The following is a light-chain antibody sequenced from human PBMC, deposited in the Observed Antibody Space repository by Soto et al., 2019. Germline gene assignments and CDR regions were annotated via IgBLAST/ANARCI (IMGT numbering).Light chain of an antibody. J-gene: IGLJ1*01. V-gene: IGLV2-14*01. CDR1: SSDVGGYNY. CDR2: AVS. CDR3: SSYTTSSTLLYV. Sequence: QSALTQPASVSGSPGQSITISCTGTSSDVGGYNYVSWYQQHPGKAPKLMIYAVSNRPSGVSTRFSGSKSGNTASLTISGLQSEDEAYYHCSSYTTSSTLLYVFGTGTKVTVL.